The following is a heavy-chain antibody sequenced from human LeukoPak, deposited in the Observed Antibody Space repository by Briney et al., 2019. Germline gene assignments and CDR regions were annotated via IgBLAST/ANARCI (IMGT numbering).Heavy chain of an antibody. D-gene: IGHD3-9*01. Sequence: ASVKVSYKASGYTFTNYAVHWVRQAPGQRLEWMGWINAGNGKTNYSQKFQVRVTLTRDTSASTVYMELSSLRSEDTAVYYCARGYYDLLTGHEVTYYFDYWGQGTLVTVSS. CDR3: ARGYYDLLTGHEVTYYFDY. J-gene: IGHJ4*02. CDR2: INAGNGKT. CDR1: GYTFTNYA. V-gene: IGHV1-3*01.